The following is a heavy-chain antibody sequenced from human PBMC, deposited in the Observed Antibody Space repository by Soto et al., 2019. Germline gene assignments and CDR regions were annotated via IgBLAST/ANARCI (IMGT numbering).Heavy chain of an antibody. J-gene: IGHJ6*03. D-gene: IGHD5-12*01. Sequence: PSETLSLTCTVSGGSISSYYWSWIRQPPGKGLEWIGYIYYSGSTNYNPSLKSRVTISVDTSKNQFSLKLSSVTAADTAVYYWARGGGAWLQYYYMDVWGKGTTVTVSS. V-gene: IGHV4-59*12. CDR1: GGSISSYY. CDR3: ARGGGAWLQYYYMDV. CDR2: IYYSGST.